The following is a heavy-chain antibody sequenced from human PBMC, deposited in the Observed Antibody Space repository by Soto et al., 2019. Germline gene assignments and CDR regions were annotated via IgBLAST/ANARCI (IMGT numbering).Heavy chain of an antibody. J-gene: IGHJ2*01. D-gene: IGHD3-10*01. CDR3: ARRTQPRAGNWYFDL. CDR1: GGTFSSYA. Sequence: QVQLVQSGAEVKKPGSSVTVSCKASGGTFSSYAISWVRQAPGQGLEWMGGIIPIFGTANYAQKFQGRVTITADESTSPAHMELSSLRAEDTAVYYCARRTQPRAGNWYFDLWGRGTLVTVSS. CDR2: IIPIFGTA. V-gene: IGHV1-69*01.